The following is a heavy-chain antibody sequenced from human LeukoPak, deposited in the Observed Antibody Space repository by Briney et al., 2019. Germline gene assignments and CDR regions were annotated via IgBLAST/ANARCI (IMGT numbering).Heavy chain of an antibody. CDR2: IWYDGSNK. Sequence: GGSLRLSCAASGFTFSSYGMHWVRQAPGKGLEWVAVIWYDGSNKYYADSVKGRLTISRDNSKNTLYLQMNSLRAEDTAVYYCARDSGSGYYSLFDYWGQGTLVTVSS. D-gene: IGHD3-22*01. CDR3: ARDSGSGYYSLFDY. CDR1: GFTFSSYG. V-gene: IGHV3-33*01. J-gene: IGHJ4*02.